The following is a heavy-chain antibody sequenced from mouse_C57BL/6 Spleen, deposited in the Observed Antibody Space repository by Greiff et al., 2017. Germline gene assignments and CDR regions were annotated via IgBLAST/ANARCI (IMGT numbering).Heavy chain of an antibody. CDR1: GFSLTSYW. D-gene: IGHD2-4*01. Sequence: VQLQQSGPGLVAPSQSLSITCTASGFSLTSYWVAWVRQPPGKGLEWLGVIWGGGGSTYNSAIMSRMSISTDTSNSPVFIKMNSLQTDDSAIYYCAKRDYDHDWGFAYWGQGTLVTVSA. V-gene: IGHV2-9*01. CDR2: IWGGGGS. CDR3: AKRDYDHDWGFAY. J-gene: IGHJ3*01.